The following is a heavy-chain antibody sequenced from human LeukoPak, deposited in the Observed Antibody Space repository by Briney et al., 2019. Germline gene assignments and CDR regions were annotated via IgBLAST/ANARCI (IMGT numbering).Heavy chain of an antibody. V-gene: IGHV4-39*01. D-gene: IGHD2-8*01. Sequence: SETLSLTCTVSSGSIGSSSNYWGWIRQAPGKGLEWIGNVYYSGSTFYNPSLKSRVTISVDTSKNQFSLKLRSVTAADTAIYYCARASFNVAFGNWFDPWGQGTLVTVSS. CDR3: ARASFNVAFGNWFDP. J-gene: IGHJ5*02. CDR2: VYYSGST. CDR1: SGSIGSSSNY.